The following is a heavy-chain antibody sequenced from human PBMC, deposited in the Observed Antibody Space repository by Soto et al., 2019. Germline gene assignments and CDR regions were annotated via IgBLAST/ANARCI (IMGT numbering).Heavy chain of an antibody. D-gene: IGHD3-16*01. Sequence: QVQLVQSGAEVKKPGASVKVSCKASGYTFTNFGISWVRQAPGQGLEWMGWISAYNGNTNYAQKFQGRVTMTTATSTSTAYMEVRSLRFDDTAVYYGARGGTPIDYWGQGTLVTVSS. CDR2: ISAYNGNT. J-gene: IGHJ4*02. CDR1: GYTFTNFG. V-gene: IGHV1-18*01. CDR3: ARGGTPIDY.